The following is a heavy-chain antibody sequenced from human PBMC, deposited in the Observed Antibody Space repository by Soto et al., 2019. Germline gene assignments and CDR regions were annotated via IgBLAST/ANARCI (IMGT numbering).Heavy chain of an antibody. Sequence: PGESLKISCKGSGYSFTSYWIGWVRQMPGKGLEWMGIIYPGDSDTRYSPSFQGQVTISADKSISTAYLQWSSLKASDTAMYYCARSVIFDEGYYYYGMDVWGQGTKVTGSS. CDR3: ARSVIFDEGYYYYGMDV. J-gene: IGHJ6*02. D-gene: IGHD3-16*02. CDR2: IYPGDSDT. V-gene: IGHV5-51*01. CDR1: GYSFTSYW.